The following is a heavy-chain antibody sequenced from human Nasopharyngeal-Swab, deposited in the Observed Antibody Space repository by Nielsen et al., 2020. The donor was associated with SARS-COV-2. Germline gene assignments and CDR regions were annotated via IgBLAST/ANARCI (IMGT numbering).Heavy chain of an antibody. CDR2: IYSGGRKK. J-gene: IGHJ6*02. CDR3: AKARGVAVAGPFYYYGLDV. CDR1: GFTFGSYA. Sequence: GESLKISCAASGFTFGSYAMSWVRQAPGKGLEWVSIIYSGGRKKYYADSVKGGFTISRDNSKNTLSLQMNSLRAEDTAIYYCAKARGVAVAGPFYYYGLDVWGQGTTVTVSS. V-gene: IGHV3-23*03. D-gene: IGHD6-19*01.